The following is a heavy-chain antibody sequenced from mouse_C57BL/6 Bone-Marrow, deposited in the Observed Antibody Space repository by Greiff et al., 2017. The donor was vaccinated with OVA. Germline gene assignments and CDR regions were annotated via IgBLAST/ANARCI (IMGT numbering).Heavy chain of an antibody. CDR1: GYTFTSYW. J-gene: IGHJ4*01. D-gene: IGHD3-2*01. V-gene: IGHV1-55*01. CDR2: IYPGSGST. Sequence: QVQLQQPGAELVKPGASVKMSCKASGYTFTSYWITWVKQRPGQGLEWIGDIYPGSGSTNYNEKFKSKATLTVDTSSSTAYMQLSSLTSEDSAVYYCARRDSPRDPPMDYWGQGTSVTVSS. CDR3: ARRDSPRDPPMDY.